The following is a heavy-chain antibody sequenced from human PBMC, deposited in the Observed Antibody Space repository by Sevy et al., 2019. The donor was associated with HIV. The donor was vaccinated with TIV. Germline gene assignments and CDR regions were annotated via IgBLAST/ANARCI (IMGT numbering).Heavy chain of an antibody. D-gene: IGHD5-12*01. V-gene: IGHV2-5*02. CDR3: VQFPSRYDLTFFDS. CDR1: GVSLRVSGVG. J-gene: IGHJ4*02. Sequence: SGPTLVKSTQTLTLTCNFSGVSLRVSGVGVGWIRQPPGKALELLALICWDDDEHYSPSLKTRLSITKDNFKNQVVLTMTNMDPVDTATYYCVQFPSRYDLTFFDSWGPGTLVTVSS. CDR2: ICWDDDE.